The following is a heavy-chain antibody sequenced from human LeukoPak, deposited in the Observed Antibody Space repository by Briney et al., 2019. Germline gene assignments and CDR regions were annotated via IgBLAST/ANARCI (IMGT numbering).Heavy chain of an antibody. CDR2: IIPMFGTT. V-gene: IGHV1-69*13. CDR1: GGTFITYS. CDR3: AVSNNHYSHSNTGWFDP. D-gene: IGHD3-22*01. J-gene: IGHJ5*02. Sequence: GASVKVSCKASGGTFITYSITWVRQAPGQGLEWMGGIIPMFGTTNYAQKFQGRVTFTADEFTSTVYMELSGLRSDDTAVYYCAVSNNHYSHSNTGWFDPWGQGTLVTVSS.